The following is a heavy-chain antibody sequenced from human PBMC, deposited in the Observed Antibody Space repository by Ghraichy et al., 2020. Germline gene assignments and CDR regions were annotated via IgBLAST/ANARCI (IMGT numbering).Heavy chain of an antibody. CDR1: SGSINNYY. CDR3: ARGGTGTTRAGFDY. CDR2: IYSSGTT. V-gene: IGHV4-59*01. D-gene: IGHD1-1*01. J-gene: IGHJ4*02. Sequence: SETLSLTCIVSSGSINNYYWTWIRLPPGKGLEWIGYIYSSGTTNYNPSLQSRVTMSVDTSNNQLYLQLGSVTTADTAVYYCARGGTGTTRAGFDYWGQGALVTVSS.